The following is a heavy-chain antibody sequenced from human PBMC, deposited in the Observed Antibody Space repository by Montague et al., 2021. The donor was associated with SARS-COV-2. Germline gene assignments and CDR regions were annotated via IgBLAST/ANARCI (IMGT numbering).Heavy chain of an antibody. D-gene: IGHD2-21*01. CDR1: GDSVSSSYW. J-gene: IGHJ4*02. Sequence: SETLSLTCTVSGDSVSSSYWWSWVRQAPGKGLEWIGEIFHTEATNYNPSLKSRVIISLDKSKNQFSLNLNSVTAADTAVYFCASALAHFDNWGQGTLVTVSS. V-gene: IGHV4-4*02. CDR3: ASALAHFDN. CDR2: IFHTEAT.